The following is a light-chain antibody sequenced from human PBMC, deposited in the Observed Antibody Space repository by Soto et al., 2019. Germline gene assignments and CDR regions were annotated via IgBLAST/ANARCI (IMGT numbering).Light chain of an antibody. V-gene: IGLV2-8*01. CDR2: EVN. Sequence: QSVLTQPPSASGSPGQSVTISCTGTSRDVGGYNYVSWYQQHPGQAPKLMIYEVNKRPSGVPDRFSGSKSGHTASLTVSGLQAEDEADYYCSSYAGSTSYVFGTGTKVTVL. J-gene: IGLJ1*01. CDR1: SRDVGGYNY. CDR3: SSYAGSTSYV.